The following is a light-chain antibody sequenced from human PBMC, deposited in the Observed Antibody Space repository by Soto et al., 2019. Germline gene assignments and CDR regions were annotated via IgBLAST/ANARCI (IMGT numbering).Light chain of an antibody. Sequence: EIVLTQSPGTLSLSPRESATLSCRASQSVGRNYLAWFQHKPDQAPRLLIYDASNRATGVPDRFSGSGSGTDFTLSVTRLEPEDFAVYYCHQYAVSPLTFGGGTTVEIK. CDR3: HQYAVSPLT. J-gene: IGKJ4*01. CDR2: DAS. V-gene: IGKV3-20*01. CDR1: QSVGRNY.